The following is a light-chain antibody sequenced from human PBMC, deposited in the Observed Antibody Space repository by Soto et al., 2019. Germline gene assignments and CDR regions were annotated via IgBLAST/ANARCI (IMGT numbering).Light chain of an antibody. CDR1: QTISSTL. CDR2: GAS. CDR3: QQYGSSRKT. J-gene: IGKJ1*01. V-gene: IGKV3-20*01. Sequence: EIVLTQSPGTLSLSPGERATLSCRASQTISSTLLAWYRQRPGQAPRLLIYGASSRATGIPDRFSGSGSGTDFTLTISRLEPEDFAVYYCQQYGSSRKTFGQGTKVDIK.